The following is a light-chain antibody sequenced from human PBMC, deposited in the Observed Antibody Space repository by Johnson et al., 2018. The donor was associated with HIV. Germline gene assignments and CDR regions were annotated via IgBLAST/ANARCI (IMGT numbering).Light chain of an antibody. Sequence: QSVLTQPPSVSAAPGQKVTISCSGSSSNIGKNYVSWYQLLPGTAPKLLIYDNNKRPSGIPDRFSGSKSGTSATLGITGLLTGDEADYYCGTWDSSLSGYVVGKGTKVTVL. V-gene: IGLV1-51*01. CDR1: SSNIGKNY. CDR3: GTWDSSLSGYV. J-gene: IGLJ1*01. CDR2: DNN.